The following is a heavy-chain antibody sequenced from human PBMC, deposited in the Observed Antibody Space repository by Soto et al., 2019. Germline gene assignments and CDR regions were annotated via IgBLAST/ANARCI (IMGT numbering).Heavy chain of an antibody. Sequence: QLQLQESGPGLVKPSETLSLTCTVSGDSISSSIYYWGWIRQPPGKGLEWIGNIYSSGSTFYNPSLKSRVTISVDTSKNQFSLSLSSVTAADTAVYYCARRGSGSSFDYWGQGTLVTVSS. D-gene: IGHD3-10*01. V-gene: IGHV4-39*01. CDR3: ARRGSGSSFDY. CDR2: IYSSGST. CDR1: GDSISSSIYY. J-gene: IGHJ4*01.